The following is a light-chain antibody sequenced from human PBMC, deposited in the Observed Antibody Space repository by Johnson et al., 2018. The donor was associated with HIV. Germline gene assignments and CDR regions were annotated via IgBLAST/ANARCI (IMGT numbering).Light chain of an antibody. J-gene: IGLJ1*01. V-gene: IGLV1-51*01. Sequence: QSVLTQPPSVYAAPGQKVTISCSGSSSNIGNNYVSWYQQFPGTAPKLLIYDNDKRPSGIPDRFSASKSGSSATLGITGLQTGDEADYYCATWDSSLSAYVFGPGTKVTIL. CDR1: SSNIGNNY. CDR2: DND. CDR3: ATWDSSLSAYV.